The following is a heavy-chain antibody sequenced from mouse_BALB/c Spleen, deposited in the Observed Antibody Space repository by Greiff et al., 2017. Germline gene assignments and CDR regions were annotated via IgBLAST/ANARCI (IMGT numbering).Heavy chain of an antibody. CDR3: ARGYYGYNYFDY. Sequence: DLVKPGASVKLSCKASGYTFTSYWINWIKQRPGQGLEWIGRIAPGSGSTYYNEMFKSKATLTVDTSSSTAYIQLSSLSSEDSAVYFCARGYYGYNYFDYWGQGTTLTVSS. CDR2: IAPGSGST. J-gene: IGHJ2*01. V-gene: IGHV1S41*01. D-gene: IGHD1-2*01. CDR1: GYTFTSYW.